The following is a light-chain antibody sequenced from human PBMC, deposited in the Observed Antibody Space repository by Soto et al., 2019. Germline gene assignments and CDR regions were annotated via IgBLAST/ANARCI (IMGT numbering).Light chain of an antibody. Sequence: QPVLTQSPSASASLGDWVKLTCTRSSGHSGYAIAWHQQQPAKGPRYLMKLYRDGRPSKGDGIPARFSGSSSGAERYLTISNLQYEDEAYYSGQNWGTGYVLFGGGTKLTVL. CDR2: LYRDGRP. CDR1: SGHSGYA. V-gene: IGLV4-69*01. J-gene: IGLJ2*01. CDR3: QNWGTGYVL.